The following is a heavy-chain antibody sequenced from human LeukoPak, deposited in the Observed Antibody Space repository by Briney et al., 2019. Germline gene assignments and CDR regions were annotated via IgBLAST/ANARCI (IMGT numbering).Heavy chain of an antibody. CDR3: ARTEFGELSPIDY. CDR1: GGSISSSSYY. Sequence: SETLSLTCTVSGGSISSSSYYWGWIRQPPGKGLEWIGSIYYSGSTYYNPSLKSRVTISVDTSKNQFSLKLSSVTAADTAVYYCARTEFGELSPIDYWGQGTLVTVSS. J-gene: IGHJ4*02. D-gene: IGHD3-10*01. CDR2: IYYSGST. V-gene: IGHV4-39*01.